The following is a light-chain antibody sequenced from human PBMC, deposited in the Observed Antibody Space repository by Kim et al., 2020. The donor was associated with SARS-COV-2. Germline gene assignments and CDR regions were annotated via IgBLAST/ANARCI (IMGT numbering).Light chain of an antibody. Sequence: EVVLTQSPDSLSLSPGERATLSCRTSQSIGSTYLAWYQQKGGQAPRLLIHAASRRAAGIPDRFSGSGSGSDFTLTISRLEPEDFGVYYCQQGSKSPWTFGQGTKVDIK. CDR2: AAS. CDR3: QQGSKSPWT. V-gene: IGKV3-20*01. J-gene: IGKJ1*01. CDR1: QSIGSTY.